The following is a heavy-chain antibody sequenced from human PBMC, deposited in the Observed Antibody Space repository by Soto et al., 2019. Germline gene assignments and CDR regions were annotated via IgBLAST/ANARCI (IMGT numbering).Heavy chain of an antibody. D-gene: IGHD6-19*01. CDR1: GDSVSSNSAA. CDR2: TYYRSKWYN. V-gene: IGHV6-1*01. CDR3: ERDHRSGRYRNHGFDP. J-gene: IGHJ5*02. Sequence: SQTLSLTCAISGDSVSSNSAAWNWIRQSPSRGLEWLGRTYYRSKWYNDYAVSVKSRITINPDTSKNQFSLQLNSVTPEDTAVISCERDHRSGRYRNHGFDPGGQGTLVTVSP.